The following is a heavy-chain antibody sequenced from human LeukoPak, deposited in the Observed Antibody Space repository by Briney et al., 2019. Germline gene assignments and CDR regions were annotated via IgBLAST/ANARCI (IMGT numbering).Heavy chain of an antibody. CDR3: VRDVPAPYGDHLRGAFDM. J-gene: IGHJ3*02. CDR1: GFSFGSYG. CDR2: ISHEGSYQ. V-gene: IGHV3-30*03. Sequence: PGRSLRLSCAASGFSFGSYGMHWVRQAPGKGLAWVAVISHEGSYQNYADSVKGRFTISRDNSKNVVFLQMNSLRPEDTAVYYCVRDVPAPYGDHLRGAFDMWGQGTMVTVSS. D-gene: IGHD4-17*01.